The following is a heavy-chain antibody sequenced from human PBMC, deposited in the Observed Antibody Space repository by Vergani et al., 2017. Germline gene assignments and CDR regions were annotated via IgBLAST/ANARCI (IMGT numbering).Heavy chain of an antibody. D-gene: IGHD6-13*01. V-gene: IGHV4-59*01. J-gene: IGHJ4*02. CDR3: ARSMYSSSWSPSYY. Sequence: QVQLQESGPGLVKPSETLSLTCTVSGGSISSYYWSWIRQPPGKGLEWIGYIYYSGSTNYNPSLKSRVTISVDTSKNQFSLKLSSVTAADTAVYYCARSMYSSSWSPSYYWGQGTLVTVSS. CDR2: IYYSGST. CDR1: GGSISSYY.